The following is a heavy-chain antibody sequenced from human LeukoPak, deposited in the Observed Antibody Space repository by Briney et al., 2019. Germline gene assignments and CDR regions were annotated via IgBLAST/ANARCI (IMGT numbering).Heavy chain of an antibody. CDR3: ARDLYYYGSGSDNFLYY. J-gene: IGHJ4*02. CDR2: INSGGST. Sequence: PGGSLRLSCAASGSTVSSNYMNWVRQAPGQGLEWVSVINSGGSTHYADSVKGRFTISRDNSKNTLYLQMNSLRAEDTAVYYCARDLYYYGSGSDNFLYYWGQGTLVTVSS. CDR1: GSTVSSNY. V-gene: IGHV3-53*01. D-gene: IGHD3-10*01.